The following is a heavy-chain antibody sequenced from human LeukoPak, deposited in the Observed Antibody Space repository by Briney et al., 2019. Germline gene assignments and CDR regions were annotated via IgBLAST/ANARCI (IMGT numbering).Heavy chain of an antibody. Sequence: GGSLRLSCAASGFTFSSYTMNWVRQAPGKGLEWVSSISSSSSHIYYADSVKGRFTISRDNAKNSLYLQMNSLRAEDTAVYYCARGKLGQYCSSTRCPQVAFDIWGQGTMVTVSS. D-gene: IGHD2-2*01. J-gene: IGHJ3*02. CDR2: ISSSSSHI. CDR1: GFTFSSYT. CDR3: ARGKLGQYCSSTRCPQVAFDI. V-gene: IGHV3-21*01.